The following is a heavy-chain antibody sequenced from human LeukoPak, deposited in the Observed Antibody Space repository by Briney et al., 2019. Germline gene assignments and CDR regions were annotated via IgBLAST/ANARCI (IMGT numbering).Heavy chain of an antibody. V-gene: IGHV3-30*18. Sequence: GGSLRLSCAASGFTFSSYGMHWVRQAPGKGLEWVAVISYDGSNKYYADSVKRRFTISRDNSKNTLYLQMNSLRAEDTAVYYCAKDIAFDYWGQGTLVTVSS. J-gene: IGHJ4*02. CDR3: AKDIAFDY. D-gene: IGHD3-16*02. CDR2: ISYDGSNK. CDR1: GFTFSSYG.